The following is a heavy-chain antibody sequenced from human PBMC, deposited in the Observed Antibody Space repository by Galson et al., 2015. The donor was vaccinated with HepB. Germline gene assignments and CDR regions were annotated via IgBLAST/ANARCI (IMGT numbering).Heavy chain of an antibody. Sequence: SLRLSCAASGFTVSSNYMSWVRQAPGKGLEWVSVIYSGGSTYYADSVKGRFTISRHNSKNTLYLQMNSLRAEDTAVYYCARFTEAHMGSWFDPWGQGTLVTVSS. J-gene: IGHJ5*02. CDR2: IYSGGST. D-gene: IGHD3-16*01. CDR3: ARFTEAHMGSWFDP. CDR1: GFTVSSNY. V-gene: IGHV3-53*04.